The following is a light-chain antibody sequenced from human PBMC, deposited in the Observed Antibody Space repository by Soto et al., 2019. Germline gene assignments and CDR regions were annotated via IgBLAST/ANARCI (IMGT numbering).Light chain of an antibody. Sequence: QSVLTQPPSVSGAPGQRVIISCTGSRSNIGAGYDVHWYQQLPGTAPKLLIDGNNNRPSGVPDRFSGSKSGTSASLAITGLQAEDEADYYCQSYDSSLSAVVFGGGTKLTVL. CDR1: RSNIGAGYD. J-gene: IGLJ2*01. CDR2: GNN. CDR3: QSYDSSLSAVV. V-gene: IGLV1-40*01.